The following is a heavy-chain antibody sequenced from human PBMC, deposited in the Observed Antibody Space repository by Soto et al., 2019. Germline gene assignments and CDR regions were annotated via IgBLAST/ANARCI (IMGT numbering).Heavy chain of an antibody. J-gene: IGHJ5*02. V-gene: IGHV4-39*01. CDR2: IYYSGST. Sequence: QLQLQESGPGLVKPSETLSLTCTVSGGSISSSSSYWGWIRQPPGKGLEWIGYIYYSGSTNYNPSLKSRVTLPVDTSKNQFSLKLNSVTAADTAVYYCARPPRGAATVTSVINWFDPWGQGALVTVSS. CDR3: ARPPRGAATVTSVINWFDP. D-gene: IGHD4-17*01. CDR1: GGSISSSSSY.